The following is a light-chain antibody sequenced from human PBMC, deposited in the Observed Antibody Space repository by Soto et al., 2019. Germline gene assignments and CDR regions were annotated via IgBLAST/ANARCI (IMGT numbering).Light chain of an antibody. V-gene: IGKV1-33*01. CDR2: DAS. CDR1: QDISTY. J-gene: IGKJ5*01. Sequence: DIQMTQSPSSLSASVGDRVTITCQASQDISTYLNWYQQKPGKAPKLLIYDASNLETGVPSRFSGSGSGTDFTFTISSLQPEDIATYYCQQYDNPITFGQGTRLEIK. CDR3: QQYDNPIT.